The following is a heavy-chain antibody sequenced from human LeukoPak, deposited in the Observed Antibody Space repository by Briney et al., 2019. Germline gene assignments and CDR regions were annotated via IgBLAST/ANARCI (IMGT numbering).Heavy chain of an antibody. V-gene: IGHV3-9*01. D-gene: IGHD3-22*01. CDR1: GFTFDDYA. CDR2: ISWNSGSI. J-gene: IGHJ4*02. CDR3: AKGGNKVTMIVVVIEDYFDY. Sequence: GGSLRLSCAASGFTFDDYAMHWVRQAPGKGLEWVSGISWNSGSIGYADSVKGRFTISRDNAKNSLYLQMNSLRAEDTALYYCAKGGNKVTMIVVVIEDYFDYWDQGTLVTVSS.